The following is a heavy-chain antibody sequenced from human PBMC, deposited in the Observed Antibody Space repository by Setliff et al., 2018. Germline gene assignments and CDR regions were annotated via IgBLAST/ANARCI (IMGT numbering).Heavy chain of an antibody. D-gene: IGHD2-21*01. CDR1: GGSFSGYY. CDR3: ARVRRVVIAYYYYMDV. J-gene: IGHJ6*03. V-gene: IGHV4-34*01. CDR2: INHSGST. Sequence: PSETLSLTCAVYGGSFSGYYWSWIRQPLGKGLEWLGEINHSGSTNCNPSLKSRVTISVDTSKNQFSLKLSSVTAADTAVYYCARVRRVVIAYYYYMDVWGKGTTVTVSS.